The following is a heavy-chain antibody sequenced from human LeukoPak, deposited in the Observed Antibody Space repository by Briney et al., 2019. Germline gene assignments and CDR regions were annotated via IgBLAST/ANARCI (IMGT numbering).Heavy chain of an antibody. V-gene: IGHV1-18*04. CDR1: GYTFTSYG. CDR2: ISAYNGNT. J-gene: IGHJ4*02. Sequence: ASVKVSCKASGYTFTSYGISWVRQAPRQGLEWMGWISAYNGNTNYAQKLQGRVTMTTDTSTSTAYMELRSLRSDDTAVYYCARGISGWYLVPPDYWGQGTLVTVSS. CDR3: ARGISGWYLVPPDY. D-gene: IGHD6-19*01.